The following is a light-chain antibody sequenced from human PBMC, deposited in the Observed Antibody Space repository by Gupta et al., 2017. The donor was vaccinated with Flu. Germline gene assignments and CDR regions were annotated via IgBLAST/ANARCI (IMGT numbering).Light chain of an antibody. V-gene: IGKV3-11*01. CDR2: DAS. CDR3: QQRSNFYT. J-gene: IGKJ2*01. CDR1: QSVSSY. Sequence: EIVLTQSPATLSLSPGERATLSCRASQSVSSYLDWYQQKPGQAPRLLIYDASNRATGIPARFSGSGSGTDFTLTISSLEPEDFAVYYCQQRSNFYTFGQGTKLEIK.